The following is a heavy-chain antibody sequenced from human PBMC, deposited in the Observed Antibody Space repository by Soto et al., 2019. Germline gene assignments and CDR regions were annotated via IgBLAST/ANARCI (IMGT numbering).Heavy chain of an antibody. Sequence: SETLSLTCTVSGGSISSGDYYWSWIRQPPGKGLEWIGYIYYSGSAYYNPSLKSRVTISVDTSKAQFSLKLSSVTAADTAVYYCARGGAYFWSGTRTYYYYGMDVWGQGTTVTVSS. D-gene: IGHD3-3*01. V-gene: IGHV4-30-4*01. CDR3: ARGGAYFWSGTRTYYYYGMDV. J-gene: IGHJ6*02. CDR2: IYYSGSA. CDR1: GGSISSGDYY.